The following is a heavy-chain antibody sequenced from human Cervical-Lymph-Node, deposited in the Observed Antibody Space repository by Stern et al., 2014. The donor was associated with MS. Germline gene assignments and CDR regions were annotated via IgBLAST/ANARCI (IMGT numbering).Heavy chain of an antibody. D-gene: IGHD2-2*01. CDR2: LSRSSSTI. CDR1: GFTFSSYS. J-gene: IGHJ6*02. CDR3: ARDQVVVVPAAIHYYYYGMDV. Sequence: EVQLVESGGGLVQPGGSLRLSCAASGFTFSSYSMNWVRQAPGKGLEWVSYLSRSSSTIYDADSVKGRFTISRDNAKNSLYLQMNSLRDEDTAVYYCARDQVVVVPAAIHYYYYGMDVWGQGTTVTVSS. V-gene: IGHV3-48*02.